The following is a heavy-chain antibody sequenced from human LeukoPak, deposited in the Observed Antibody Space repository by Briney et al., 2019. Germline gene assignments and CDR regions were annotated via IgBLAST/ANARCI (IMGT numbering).Heavy chain of an antibody. J-gene: IGHJ3*02. CDR1: GFTFSSYW. CDR2: INSDGSST. CDR3: ARETDGFDI. V-gene: IGHV3-74*01. Sequence: GGSLRLSCAASGFTFSSYWMHWVRQAPGKGLVWVSRINSDGSSTSYADSVKGRFTISRDNAKHTLYLQMNSLRVEDTALYYCARETDGFDIWGRGTMVTVSS.